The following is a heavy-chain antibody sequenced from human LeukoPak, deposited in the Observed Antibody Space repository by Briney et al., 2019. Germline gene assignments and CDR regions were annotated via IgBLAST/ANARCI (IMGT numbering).Heavy chain of an antibody. J-gene: IGHJ4*02. CDR3: ARGALWFGEAVDY. CDR1: GFTFDDYA. Sequence: GGSLRLSCAASGFTFDDYAMDWVRPAPGKGLEGVSLISWDGGSTYYADSGKGPFTISRANSKNYLYLHMSSVRGEGTALYYCARGALWFGEAVDYWGQGALVTVSS. V-gene: IGHV3-43D*04. CDR2: ISWDGGST. D-gene: IGHD3-10*01.